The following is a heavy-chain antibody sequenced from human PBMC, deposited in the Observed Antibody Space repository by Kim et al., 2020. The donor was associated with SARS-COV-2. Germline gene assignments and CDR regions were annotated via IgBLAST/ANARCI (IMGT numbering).Heavy chain of an antibody. Sequence: GWSLRLSCAASGSTFSSYGMSWVRQAPGKGLEWVAHIKEDGSEKYYVDSVKGRFTISRDNAKNPLYLQMNSLRAEDTAVFYCARGCRAPNFWGQGILGTV. CDR1: GSTFSSYG. J-gene: IGHJ4*02. CDR2: IKEDGSEK. CDR3: ARGCRAPNF. V-gene: IGHV3-7*01.